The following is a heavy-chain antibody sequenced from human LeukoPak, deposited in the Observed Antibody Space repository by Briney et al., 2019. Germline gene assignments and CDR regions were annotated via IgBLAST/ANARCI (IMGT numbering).Heavy chain of an antibody. CDR1: GDSVSSNSAA. Sequence: SQTLSLTCAISGDSVSSNSAAWNWLRQSPSTGLEWLGRTYYRSKWYFDYAASVKSRITINPDTSKNQFSLQVNSVTPEDTAVYYCARGGRGATVSLFHYWGQGTLVTVTS. D-gene: IGHD4-17*01. V-gene: IGHV6-1*01. CDR2: TYYRSKWYF. J-gene: IGHJ4*02. CDR3: ARGGRGATVSLFHY.